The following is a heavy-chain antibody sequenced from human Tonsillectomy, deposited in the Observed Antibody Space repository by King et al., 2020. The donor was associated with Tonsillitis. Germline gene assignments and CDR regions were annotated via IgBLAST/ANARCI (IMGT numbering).Heavy chain of an antibody. J-gene: IGHJ4*02. Sequence: VQLVESGGGLVQPGGSLRLSCAASGFTFSSYAMSWVRQAPGKGLEWVSTISGSGASTYYADSVKGRVTISRDNSKNTVYLQMNSLRAEDTALYYCAAGNGRQLGYFDYWGQGTLVTVST. V-gene: IGHV3-23*04. CDR1: GFTFSSYA. CDR2: ISGSGAST. D-gene: IGHD6-13*01. CDR3: AAGNGRQLGYFDY.